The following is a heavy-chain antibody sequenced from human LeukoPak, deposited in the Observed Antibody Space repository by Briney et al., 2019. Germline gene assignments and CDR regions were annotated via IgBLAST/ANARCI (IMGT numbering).Heavy chain of an antibody. CDR1: GYTFTSYD. CDR3: ARALINYYDSSGYYHFDY. J-gene: IGHJ4*02. CDR2: MNPISGNT. D-gene: IGHD3-22*01. V-gene: IGHV1-8*01. Sequence: ASVKVSCKASGYTFTSYDINWVRQATGQGLEWMGWMNPISGNTGSAQKFQGRISMTRNNPTGTAYMELSSLRSEDTAVYYCARALINYYDSSGYYHFDYWGQGTLVTVSS.